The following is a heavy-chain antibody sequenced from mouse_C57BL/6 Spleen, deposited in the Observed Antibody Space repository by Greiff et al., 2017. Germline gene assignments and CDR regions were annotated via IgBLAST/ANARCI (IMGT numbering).Heavy chain of an antibody. V-gene: IGHV1-50*01. Sequence: QVQLQQPGAELVKPGASVKLSCKASGYTFTSYWIQWVKQWPGQGLEWIGEIDPSDSYTNYNQKFKGKATLTVDTSSSTAYMQLSSLTAEDSAVYYCARGTNWDNFDYWGQGTTLTVSS. J-gene: IGHJ2*01. CDR3: ARGTNWDNFDY. CDR2: IDPSDSYT. D-gene: IGHD4-1*01. CDR1: GYTFTSYW.